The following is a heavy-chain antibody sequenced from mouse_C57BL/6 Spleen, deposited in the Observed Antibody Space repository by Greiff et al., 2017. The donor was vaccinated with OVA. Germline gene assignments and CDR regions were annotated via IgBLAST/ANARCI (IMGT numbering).Heavy chain of an antibody. CDR1: GYTFTSYG. J-gene: IGHJ2*01. CDR2: IYPRSGNT. D-gene: IGHD1-1*01. CDR3: AEGYGSRDY. Sequence: QVHVKQSGAELARPGASVKLSCKASGYTFTSYGISWVKQRTGQGLEWIGEIYPRSGNTYYNEKFKGKATLTADKSSSTAYMELRSLTSEDSAVYFCAEGYGSRDYWGQGTTLTVSS. V-gene: IGHV1-81*01.